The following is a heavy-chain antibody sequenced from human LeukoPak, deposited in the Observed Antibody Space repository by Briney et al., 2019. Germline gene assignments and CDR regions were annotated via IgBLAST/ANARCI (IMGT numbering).Heavy chain of an antibody. V-gene: IGHV4-34*01. J-gene: IGHJ4*02. CDR1: GGSFSGYY. D-gene: IGHD3-22*01. CDR2: INHSGST. CDR3: AVKPGYYYDSSGYYN. Sequence: SETLSLTCAVYGGSFSGYYWSWIRQPPGKGLEWIGEINHSGSTNYNPSLKSRVTISVDTSKNQFSLKLSSVTAADTAVYYCAVKPGYYYDSSGYYNWARGTLVTVSS.